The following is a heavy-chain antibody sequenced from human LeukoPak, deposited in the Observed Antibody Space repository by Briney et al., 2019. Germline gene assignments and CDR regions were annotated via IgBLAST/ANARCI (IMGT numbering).Heavy chain of an antibody. Sequence: PGGSLRLSCTASGFTFGDYAMSWVRQAPGKGLEWVGFIRSKAYGGTTEYAASVKGRFTISRDNAKNSLYLQMNSLRAEDTAVYYCARGLVVVTDLDYWGQGTLVTVSS. J-gene: IGHJ4*02. D-gene: IGHD3-22*01. V-gene: IGHV3-49*04. CDR1: GFTFGDYA. CDR2: IRSKAYGGTT. CDR3: ARGLVVVTDLDY.